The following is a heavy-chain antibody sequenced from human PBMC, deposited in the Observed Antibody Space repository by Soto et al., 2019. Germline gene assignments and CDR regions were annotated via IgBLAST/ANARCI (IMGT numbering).Heavy chain of an antibody. CDR1: GFTFSSYG. J-gene: IGHJ6*02. V-gene: IGHV3-30*18. CDR2: ISYDGSNK. Sequence: QGQLVESEGGVVQPGRSLRLSCAASGFTFSSYGMHWVRQAPGKGLEWVAVISYDGSNKYYADSVKGRFTISRDNSKNTRYLQMNSLRAEDTAVYYCAKDRPSGSRPYYYGMDVWGQGTTVTVSS. D-gene: IGHD1-26*01. CDR3: AKDRPSGSRPYYYGMDV.